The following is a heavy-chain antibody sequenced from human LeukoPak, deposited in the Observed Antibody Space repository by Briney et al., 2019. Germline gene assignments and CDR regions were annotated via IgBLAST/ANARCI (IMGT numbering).Heavy chain of an antibody. CDR1: GGSISSGSYY. V-gene: IGHV4-61*02. D-gene: IGHD4-11*01. CDR3: ARAYYSNYVDGMDA. Sequence: PSQTLSLTCTVSGGSISSGSYYWSWIRQPAGKGLEWIGRIYTSGSTNYNPSLKSRVTISVDTSKNQFSLELSSVTAADTAVYYCARAYYSNYVDGMDAWGQGTTVTVSS. J-gene: IGHJ6*02. CDR2: IYTSGST.